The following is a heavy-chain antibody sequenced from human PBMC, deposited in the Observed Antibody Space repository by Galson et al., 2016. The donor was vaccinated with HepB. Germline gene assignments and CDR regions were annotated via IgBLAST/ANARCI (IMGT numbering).Heavy chain of an antibody. Sequence: SVKVSCKASGYTFTSHDINWVRQATGQGLEWMGWMNSHSGNTGFAPKFQGRLTMTRDTSISTAYLELSSLRSEDTAVYYCARGPLKTQNGYHCGMDVWGEATTVTVSS. CDR2: MNSHSGNT. J-gene: IGHJ6*04. V-gene: IGHV1-8*01. CDR1: GYTFTSHD. CDR3: ARGPLKTQNGYHCGMDV. D-gene: IGHD5-12*01.